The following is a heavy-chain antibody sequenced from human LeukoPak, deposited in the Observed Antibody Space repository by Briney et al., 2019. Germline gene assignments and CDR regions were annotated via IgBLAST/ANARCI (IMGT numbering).Heavy chain of an antibody. CDR3: AIHFDH. Sequence: GGSLRLSCAGSGFTFSNSGMHWVRQAPGKGLEWVAVISHDASSKYHADSVKGRFTISRDNSKNTLYLQMNSLRPEDTALYYCAIHFDHWGQGTLVTDSS. CDR2: ISHDASSK. V-gene: IGHV3-30*03. J-gene: IGHJ4*02. CDR1: GFTFSNSG.